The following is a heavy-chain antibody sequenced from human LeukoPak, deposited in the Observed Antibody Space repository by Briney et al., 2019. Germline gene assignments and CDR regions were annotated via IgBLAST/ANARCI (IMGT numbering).Heavy chain of an antibody. CDR1: GFPFSSYW. J-gene: IGHJ6*02. CDR3: AKCSGGSCYYYGMDV. CDR2: IKQDGSKK. D-gene: IGHD2-15*01. V-gene: IGHV3-7*01. Sequence: GGSLRLSCVTSGFPFSSYWMTWVRQAPGKGLEWVANIKQDGSKKSYVDSVKGRFTISRDNAKNSLYLQMNSLRAEDTAMYYCAKCSGGSCYYYGMDVWGQGTTVTVSS.